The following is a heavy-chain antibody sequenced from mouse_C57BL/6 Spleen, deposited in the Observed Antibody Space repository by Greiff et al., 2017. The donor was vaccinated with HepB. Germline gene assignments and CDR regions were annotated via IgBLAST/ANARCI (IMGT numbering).Heavy chain of an antibody. CDR3: ARDDYGSSLAWFAY. CDR1: GFTFSSYA. J-gene: IGHJ3*01. Sequence: DVKLVESGGGLVKPGGSLKLSCAASGFTFSSYAMSWVRQTPEKRLEWVATISDGGSYTYYPDNVKGRFTISRDNAKNNLYLQMSHLKSEDTAMYYCARDDYGSSLAWFAYWGQGTLVTVSA. V-gene: IGHV5-4*01. CDR2: ISDGGSYT. D-gene: IGHD1-1*01.